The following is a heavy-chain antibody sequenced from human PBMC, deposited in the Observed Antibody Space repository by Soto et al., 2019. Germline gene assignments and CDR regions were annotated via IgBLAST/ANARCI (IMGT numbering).Heavy chain of an antibody. J-gene: IGHJ1*01. V-gene: IGHV3-23*01. Sequence: EVQLLESGGGVVQPGGSLRLSCAASGFTFSSYAMSWVRQAPGKGLEWVSAITGSGGSTYYAQSVKGRFTISRDNSKNTRELQMTSLRTEDTAVYYSAKHKSGKGVVRKSVSYTGTSEASQHRGRGALVTASP. CDR1: GFTFSSYA. CDR3: AKHKSGKGVVRKSVSYTGTSEASQH. D-gene: IGHD1-26*01. CDR2: ITGSGGST.